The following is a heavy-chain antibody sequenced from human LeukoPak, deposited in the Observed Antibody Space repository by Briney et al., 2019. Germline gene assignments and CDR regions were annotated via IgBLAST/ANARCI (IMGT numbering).Heavy chain of an antibody. CDR2: IYSGGST. D-gene: IGHD3-10*01. CDR3: ARGRELGGLDY. V-gene: IGHV3-53*01. CDR1: GFTFNDYW. J-gene: IGHJ4*02. Sequence: PGGSLRLSCAASGFTFNDYWMSWIRQAPGKGLEWVSVIYSGGSTYYADSVKGRFTISRDNSKNTLYLQMNSLRAEDTAVYYCARGRELGGLDYWGQGTLVTVSS.